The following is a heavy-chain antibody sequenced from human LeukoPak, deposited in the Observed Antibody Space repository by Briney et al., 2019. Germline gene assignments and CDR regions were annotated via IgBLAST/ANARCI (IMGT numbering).Heavy chain of an antibody. Sequence: ASVKVSCKASGGTFSSYAISWVRQAPGQGLEWMGRIIPIFGTANYAQKFQGRVTITTDESTSTAYMELSSLRSEDTAVYYCARGVPYYDFWSARGQHAFDIWGQGTMVTVSS. CDR1: GGTFSSYA. V-gene: IGHV1-69*05. CDR3: ARGVPYYDFWSARGQHAFDI. J-gene: IGHJ3*02. D-gene: IGHD3-3*01. CDR2: IIPIFGTA.